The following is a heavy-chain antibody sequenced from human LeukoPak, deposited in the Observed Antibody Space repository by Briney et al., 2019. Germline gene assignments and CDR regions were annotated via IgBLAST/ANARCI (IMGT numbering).Heavy chain of an antibody. CDR1: GFTFSDYG. J-gene: IGHJ3*02. CDR3: AKRHYDPELGAFDI. V-gene: IGHV3-30*18. Sequence: GGSLRLSCEASGFTFSDYGMHWVRQAPGKGLEWVAVISYGGNTKYYGDSVKGRFTISRDNSKNTLYLQMNSLRAEDTAVYYCAKRHYDPELGAFDIWGQGTMVTVSS. D-gene: IGHD3-22*01. CDR2: ISYGGNTK.